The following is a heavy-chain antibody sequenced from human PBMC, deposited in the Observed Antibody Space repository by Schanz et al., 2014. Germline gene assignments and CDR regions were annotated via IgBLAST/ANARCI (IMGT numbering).Heavy chain of an antibody. Sequence: QVQLLQSGAEVHKPGASLKISCKASGYTFTSDSMHWVRQAPGQGLEWMGRIIPSLGLAKYEQKFQDKVTITADTSTTTAYMELSGLRSEDTAVYYCARDRLECGAECYSVEVFEIWGQGTLVIVSS. CDR3: ARDRLECGAECYSVEVFEI. CDR2: IIPSLGLA. D-gene: IGHD2-21*01. CDR1: GYTFTSDS. J-gene: IGHJ4*02. V-gene: IGHV1-69*09.